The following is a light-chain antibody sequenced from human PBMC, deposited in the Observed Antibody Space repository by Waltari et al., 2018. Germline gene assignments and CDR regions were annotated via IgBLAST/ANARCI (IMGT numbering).Light chain of an antibody. CDR2: DAS. CDR1: QSVRSY. J-gene: IGKJ4*01. V-gene: IGKV3-11*01. CDR3: QQRSNWLT. Sequence: EIVLTQSPATLSLSPGERATLSCRASQSVRSYLAWYQQKPGQAPRLLIYDASNRATGVPARFSSSGSGTDFTLIISSREHEDFAVYYCQQRSNWLTFGGGTKVEI.